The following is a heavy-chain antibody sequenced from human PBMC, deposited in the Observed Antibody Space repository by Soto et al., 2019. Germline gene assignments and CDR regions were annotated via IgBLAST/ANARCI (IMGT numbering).Heavy chain of an antibody. CDR3: ARLSSGYSYGYYFEY. V-gene: IGHV5-51*01. D-gene: IGHD5-18*01. CDR2: IYPGDSDT. J-gene: IGHJ4*02. CDR1: GYTFTDYL. Sequence: GESLKISCKGSGYTFTDYLIGWVRQLPWKGLEWMVVIYPGDSDTRYSPSFQGHVTITVDKSTNTDYLQWNTLRESHTAMYYCARLSSGYSYGYYFEYWGQGTLITVSS.